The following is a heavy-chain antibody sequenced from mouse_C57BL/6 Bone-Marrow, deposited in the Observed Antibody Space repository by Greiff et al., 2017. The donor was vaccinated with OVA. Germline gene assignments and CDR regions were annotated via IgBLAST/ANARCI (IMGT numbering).Heavy chain of an antibody. Sequence: EVKLVESGAELVKPGASVKLSCTASGFNIKDYYMHWVKQRTEQGLEWIGRIDPEDGETKYAPKFQGKATITADTSSNTAYLQLSSLTSEDTAVYYCARSEGPCPYYAMDYWGQGTSVTVSS. V-gene: IGHV14-2*01. CDR3: ARSEGPCPYYAMDY. J-gene: IGHJ4*01. CDR1: GFNIKDYY. CDR2: IDPEDGET. D-gene: IGHD3-3*01.